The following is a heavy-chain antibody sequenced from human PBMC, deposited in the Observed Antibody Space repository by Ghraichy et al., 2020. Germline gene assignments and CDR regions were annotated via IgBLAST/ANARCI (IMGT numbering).Heavy chain of an antibody. J-gene: IGHJ5*02. Sequence: SETLSLTCIVSGDSIRSGDYYWSWIRQPPGKGLEWIGYIYSSASAYYNPSLTSRVTISVDGSKNQFSLELTSLTAADTAVYYCARARGAVTPGANYFDPSGQGTLVTVSA. D-gene: IGHD5-18*01. V-gene: IGHV4-30-4*01. CDR1: GDSIRSGDYY. CDR2: IYSSASA. CDR3: ARARGAVTPGANYFDP.